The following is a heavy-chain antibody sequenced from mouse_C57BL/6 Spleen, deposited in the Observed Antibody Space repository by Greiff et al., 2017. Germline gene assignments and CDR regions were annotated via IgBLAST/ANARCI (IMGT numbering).Heavy chain of an antibody. D-gene: IGHD2-12*01. CDR2: IDPSDSYT. CDR1: GYTFTSYW. V-gene: IGHV1-69*01. CDR3: ARGYSHGDYYAMDY. J-gene: IGHJ4*01. Sequence: QVQLKQSGAELVMPGASVKLSCKASGYTFTSYWMHWVKQRPGQGLEWIGEIDPSDSYTNYNQKFKGKSTLTVYKSSSTAYMQLSSLTSEDSAVYYCARGYSHGDYYAMDYWGQGTSVTVSS.